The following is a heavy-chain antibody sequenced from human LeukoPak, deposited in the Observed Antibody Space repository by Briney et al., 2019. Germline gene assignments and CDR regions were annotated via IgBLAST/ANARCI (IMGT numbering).Heavy chain of an antibody. CDR1: GGSISSSSYY. CDR3: ARDRATVTNDYWFDP. D-gene: IGHD4-11*01. Sequence: SETLSLTCTVSGGSISSSSYYWGWIRQPPGKGLEWMGSIYYSGSTNYNPSLKSRVTVSLDTSKKQFSLRLSSVTAADTAVYYCARDRATVTNDYWFDPWGQGTLVTVSS. J-gene: IGHJ5*02. V-gene: IGHV4-39*07. CDR2: IYYSGST.